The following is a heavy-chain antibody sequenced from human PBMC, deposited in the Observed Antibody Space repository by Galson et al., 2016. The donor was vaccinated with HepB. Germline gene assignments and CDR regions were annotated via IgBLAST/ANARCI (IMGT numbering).Heavy chain of an antibody. V-gene: IGHV4-39*01. D-gene: IGHD2-15*01. CDR2: IYFSGSS. Sequence: SETLSLTCIVSGDSISSPSYYWGWIRQSPGKGLEWMGSIYFSGSSYYNPSLKSRLSISVDTSKNQFSLNLGSVTAADTAVYFCARLVDHYHFGLDVWGQGTTVTVSS. J-gene: IGHJ6*02. CDR3: ARLVDHYHFGLDV. CDR1: GDSISSPSYY.